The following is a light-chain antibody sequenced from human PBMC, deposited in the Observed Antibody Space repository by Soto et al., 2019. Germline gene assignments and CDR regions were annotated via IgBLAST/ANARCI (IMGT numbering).Light chain of an antibody. V-gene: IGKV1-6*01. Sequence: AIQMTQSPSSLSVSVGDRATITCRASQGIGNDVGWYQQKPGKAPKLLIYAASSLQSGVPSRFSGSSSGTDFTLTISSLQPEDFATDCCLRDHNYPLTFGGGTKVEIK. CDR2: AAS. CDR1: QGIGND. CDR3: LRDHNYPLT. J-gene: IGKJ4*01.